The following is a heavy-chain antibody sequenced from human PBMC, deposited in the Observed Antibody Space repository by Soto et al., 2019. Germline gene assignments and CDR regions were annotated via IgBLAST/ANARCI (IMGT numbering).Heavy chain of an antibody. CDR3: ARGEQSHYYYYMDV. Sequence: SETLSLTCTVSGGSISSYYWSWIRQPPGKGLEWIGYIYYSGSTNYNPSLKSRVTISVDTSKNQFSLKLSSVTAADTAVYYCARGEQSHYYYYMDVWGKGTTVTVSS. CDR1: GGSISSYY. CDR2: IYYSGST. J-gene: IGHJ6*03. V-gene: IGHV4-59*01. D-gene: IGHD1-1*01.